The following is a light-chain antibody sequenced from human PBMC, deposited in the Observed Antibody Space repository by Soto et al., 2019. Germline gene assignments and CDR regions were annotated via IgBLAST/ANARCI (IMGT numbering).Light chain of an antibody. V-gene: IGLV2-14*03. CDR2: DVS. Sequence: SVLTQPASVSGSPGQSITISCTGTGSDVGGYNYVSWYQQHPGKAPKLMIYDVSNRPSGVSNRFSGSKSGNTASLTISGLQAEDEADYYCCSYTSSSTPVVFGGGTKVTVL. CDR1: GSDVGGYNY. J-gene: IGLJ2*01. CDR3: CSYTSSSTPVV.